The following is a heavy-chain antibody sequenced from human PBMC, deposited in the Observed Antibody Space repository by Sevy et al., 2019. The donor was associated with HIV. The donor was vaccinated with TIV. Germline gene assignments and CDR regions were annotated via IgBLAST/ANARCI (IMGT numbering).Heavy chain of an antibody. Sequence: GGSLRLSCAASGFTFSSYGMHWVRQAPGKGLEWVAVISYDGSNKYYADSVKGRFTISRDNSKNTLYLQINSLRAEDTAVYYCAKSKEYSSSSYRGYYYYGMDVWGQGTTVTVSS. J-gene: IGHJ6*02. CDR2: ISYDGSNK. CDR3: AKSKEYSSSSYRGYYYYGMDV. D-gene: IGHD6-6*01. CDR1: GFTFSSYG. V-gene: IGHV3-30*18.